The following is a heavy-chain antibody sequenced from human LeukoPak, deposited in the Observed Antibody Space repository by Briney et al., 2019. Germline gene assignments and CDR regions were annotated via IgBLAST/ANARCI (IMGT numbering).Heavy chain of an antibody. CDR1: GFTFGDYA. CDR2: ISSSSSYI. CDR3: ARDRLSIKKGAAAATRYFQH. D-gene: IGHD6-13*01. J-gene: IGHJ1*01. Sequence: GGSLRLSCTASGFTFGDYAMTWVRQAPGKGLEWVSSISSSSSYIYYADSVKGRFTISRDNAKNSLYLQMNSLRAEDTAVYYCARDRLSIKKGAAAATRYFQHWGQGTLVTVSS. V-gene: IGHV3-21*01.